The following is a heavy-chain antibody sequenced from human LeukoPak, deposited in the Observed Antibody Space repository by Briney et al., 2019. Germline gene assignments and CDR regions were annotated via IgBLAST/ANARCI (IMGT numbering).Heavy chain of an antibody. Sequence: SETLSLTCTVSGGSISSGDYYWSWIRQPPGKGLEWIGYIYYSGNTYYNPSLKSRVTISVDTSKNQFSLKLSSVTAADTAVYYCASFRGRLWGSGSYLFDYWGQGTLVTVSS. D-gene: IGHD3-10*01. CDR3: ASFRGRLWGSGSYLFDY. CDR2: IYYSGNT. CDR1: GGSISSGDYY. V-gene: IGHV4-30-4*01. J-gene: IGHJ4*02.